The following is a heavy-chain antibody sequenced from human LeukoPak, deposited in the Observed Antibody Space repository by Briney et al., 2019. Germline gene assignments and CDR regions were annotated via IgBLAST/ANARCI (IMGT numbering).Heavy chain of an antibody. Sequence: GGSLRLSCAASGFTFSSYAMSWVRQAPGKGLEWVSAISGSGGSTYYADSVKGRFTISRDNSKSTLYLQMNSLRAEDTAVYYCAKDSGVLIAARPLGWFDPWGQGTLVTVSS. D-gene: IGHD6-6*01. CDR2: ISGSGGST. CDR1: GFTFSSYA. V-gene: IGHV3-23*01. CDR3: AKDSGVLIAARPLGWFDP. J-gene: IGHJ5*02.